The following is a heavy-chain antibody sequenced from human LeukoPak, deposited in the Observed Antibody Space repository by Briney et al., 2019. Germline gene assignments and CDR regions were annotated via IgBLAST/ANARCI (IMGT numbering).Heavy chain of an antibody. V-gene: IGHV3-66*01. J-gene: IGHJ4*02. CDR3: AKEGGYSSSWALDY. CDR2: IYSGGST. Sequence: GGSLRLSCEASGFTVSSNYFSWFRQAPGKGLQGVSVIYSGGSTYYADSVKGRFTISRDNSKNTLYLQMNSLRAEDTAVYYCAKEGGYSSSWALDYWGQGTLVTVSS. D-gene: IGHD6-13*01. CDR1: GFTVSSNY.